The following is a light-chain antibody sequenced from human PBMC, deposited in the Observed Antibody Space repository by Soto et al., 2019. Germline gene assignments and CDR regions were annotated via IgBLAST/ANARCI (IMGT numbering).Light chain of an antibody. CDR1: QSVSIN. J-gene: IGKJ4*01. CDR2: GAS. V-gene: IGKV3-15*01. CDR3: QQYNNWPPLT. Sequence: ETVMTQSPATLSVSPGEGATLSCRASQSVSINLAWYQQKPGQAPRLLIYGASTRATGIPARFSGSGSGTEFTLTISSLQSEDFAVYYCQQYNNWPPLTFGGGTKVEIK.